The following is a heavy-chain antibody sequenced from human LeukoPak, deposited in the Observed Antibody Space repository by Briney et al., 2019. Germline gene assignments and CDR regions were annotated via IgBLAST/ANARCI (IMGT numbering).Heavy chain of an antibody. V-gene: IGHV1-69*13. J-gene: IGHJ5*02. CDR1: GGTFSSYA. CDR2: IIPIFGTA. D-gene: IGHD3-3*01. CDR3: AMGNVLRFLNWFDP. Sequence: SVKVSCKASGGTFSSYAISWVRQAPGQGLEWMGGIIPIFGTANYAQKFQGRVTITADESTSTAYMELSSLRPEDTAAYYCAMGNVLRFLNWFDPWGQGTLVTVSS.